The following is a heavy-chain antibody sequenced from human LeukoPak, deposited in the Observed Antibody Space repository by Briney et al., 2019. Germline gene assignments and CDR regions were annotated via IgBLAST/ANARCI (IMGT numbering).Heavy chain of an antibody. CDR3: AKFGGSYHDAFDI. CDR1: GFTFSSYA. D-gene: IGHD1-26*01. V-gene: IGHV3-23*01. Sequence: GGSLRLSCAASGFTFSSYAMSWVRQAPGKGLEWVSGISGSGGSTYYADSVKGRFTISRDNSKNTLYLQMNSLRAEDTAVYYCAKFGGSYHDAFDIWGQGTMVTVSS. J-gene: IGHJ3*02. CDR2: ISGSGGST.